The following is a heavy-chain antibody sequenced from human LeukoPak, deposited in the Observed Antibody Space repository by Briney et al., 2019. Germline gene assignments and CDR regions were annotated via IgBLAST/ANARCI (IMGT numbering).Heavy chain of an antibody. CDR3: ARGGYGYYYYYYMDV. CDR2: IDYSGGSS. J-gene: IGHJ6*03. CDR1: GFTLSSYE. V-gene: IGHV3-23*01. Sequence: GGSLRLSCTVSGFTLSSYEMSWIRQAPGRGLEWVSSIDYSGGSSYYADSVKGRFTISRDDSKNTLYLQLNSLRVEDTAVYYCARGGYGYYYYYYMDVWGKGTTVTVSS. D-gene: IGHD5-18*01.